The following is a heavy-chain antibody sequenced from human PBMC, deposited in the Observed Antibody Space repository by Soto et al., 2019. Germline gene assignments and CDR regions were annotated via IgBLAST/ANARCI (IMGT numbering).Heavy chain of an antibody. Sequence: QVQLQESGPGLVKPSQTLSLTCTVSGGSISSGDYFWAWIRQPPGKGLEWLGHIYYSGNTYYNPSLKSRVTISIDTSRNQFSLNLRSLTAADTAVYYCARDRRDYGDYRGRFDPWGQGTLVTVSS. CDR1: GGSISSGDYF. D-gene: IGHD4-17*01. J-gene: IGHJ5*02. V-gene: IGHV4-30-4*01. CDR3: ARDRRDYGDYRGRFDP. CDR2: IYYSGNT.